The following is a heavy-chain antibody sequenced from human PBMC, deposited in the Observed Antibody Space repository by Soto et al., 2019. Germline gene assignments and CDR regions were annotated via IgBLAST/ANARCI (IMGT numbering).Heavy chain of an antibody. CDR2: IYYSGST. V-gene: IGHV4-59*08. CDR3: ARYGDYFDAFDI. CDR1: GGSISSYY. D-gene: IGHD4-17*01. Sequence: SETLSLTCTVSGGSISSYYWSWIRQPPGKGLEWIGYIYYSGSTNYNPSLKSRVTISVDTSKNQFSPKLSSVTAADTAVYYCARYGDYFDAFDIWGQGTMVTVSS. J-gene: IGHJ3*02.